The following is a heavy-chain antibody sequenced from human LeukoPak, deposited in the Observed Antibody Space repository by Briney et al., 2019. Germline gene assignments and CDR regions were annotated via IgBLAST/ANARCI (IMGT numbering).Heavy chain of an antibody. CDR2: IYHSGST. V-gene: IGHV4-4*02. CDR3: ASGGSSLTDISAFDI. D-gene: IGHD4-23*01. J-gene: IGHJ3*02. Sequence: SETLSLTCAVSGGSISSSNWWSWVRPPPGKGLEWIGEIYHSGSTNYNPSLKSRVTISVDTSKNQFSLKLSSVTAADTAVYYCASGGSSLTDISAFDIWGQGTMVTVSS. CDR1: GGSISSSNW.